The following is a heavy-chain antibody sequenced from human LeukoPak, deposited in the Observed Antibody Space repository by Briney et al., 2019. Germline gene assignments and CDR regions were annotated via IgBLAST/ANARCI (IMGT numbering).Heavy chain of an antibody. D-gene: IGHD2-15*01. CDR2: INSDGSWT. J-gene: IGHJ4*02. Sequence: GGSLRLSCAASGNYWMHWVRQAPGKGLVWVSHINSDGSWTSYADSVKGRFTISKDNAKNTVYLQMNSLRAEDTAVYYCAREDMLDYWGQGTLVTVSS. V-gene: IGHV3-74*01. CDR1: GNYW. CDR3: AREDMLDY.